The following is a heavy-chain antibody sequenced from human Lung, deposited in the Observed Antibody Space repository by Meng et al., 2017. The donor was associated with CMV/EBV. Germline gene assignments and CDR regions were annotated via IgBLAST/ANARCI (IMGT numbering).Heavy chain of an antibody. Sequence: SCAASGFTFSNAWMSWVRQAPGKGLEWVGRIKSKTDGGTTDYAAPVKGRFTISRDDSKNTLYLQMNSLKTEDTAVYYCTTVPYDYGDYVSDYWGQGTXVTCSS. CDR3: TTVPYDYGDYVSDY. CDR1: GFTFSNAW. CDR2: IKSKTDGGTT. D-gene: IGHD4-17*01. V-gene: IGHV3-15*01. J-gene: IGHJ4*02.